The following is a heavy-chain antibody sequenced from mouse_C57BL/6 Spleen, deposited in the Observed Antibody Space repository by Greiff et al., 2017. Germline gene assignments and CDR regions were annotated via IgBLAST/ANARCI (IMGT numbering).Heavy chain of an antibody. Sequence: VQLQQSGAELVRPGASVKLSCTASGFNIKDDYMHWVKQRPEQGLEWIGWIDPENGDTEYASKFQGKATITADTSFNTAYLQLSSLTSEDTAVYYCTTGRDWYFDVWGTGTTVTVSS. CDR3: TTGRDWYFDV. CDR1: GFNIKDDY. CDR2: IDPENGDT. J-gene: IGHJ1*03. D-gene: IGHD1-1*01. V-gene: IGHV14-4*01.